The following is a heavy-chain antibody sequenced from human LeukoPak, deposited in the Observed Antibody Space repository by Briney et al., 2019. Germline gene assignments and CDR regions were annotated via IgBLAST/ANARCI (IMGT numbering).Heavy chain of an antibody. CDR3: ASPLVARAGFDY. V-gene: IGHV4-59*08. CDR1: SGSISSYN. Sequence: MPSETLSLTCTVSSGSISSYNWSWIRQPPGKGLEWIGYIHYSGSTNYNPSLKSRVSISVETSKNQFSLKLSSVTAADTAVYYCASPLVARAGFDYWGQGTLVTVSS. J-gene: IGHJ4*02. CDR2: IHYSGST. D-gene: IGHD2-15*01.